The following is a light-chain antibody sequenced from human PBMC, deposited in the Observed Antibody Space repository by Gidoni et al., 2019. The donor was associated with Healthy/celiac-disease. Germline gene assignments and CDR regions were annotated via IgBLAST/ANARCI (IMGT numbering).Light chain of an antibody. V-gene: IGLV3-1*01. CDR1: KLGDKY. J-gene: IGLJ2*01. CDR3: QAWDSSLDVV. CDR2: QDS. Sequence: SHELTQPPSVSVSPGQTASITCSGDKLGDKYSCWYQQKPGQSPVLVIYQDSKRPSGIPERFSGSNSGNTATLTISGTQAMDEADYYCQAWDSSLDVVFGGGTKLTVL.